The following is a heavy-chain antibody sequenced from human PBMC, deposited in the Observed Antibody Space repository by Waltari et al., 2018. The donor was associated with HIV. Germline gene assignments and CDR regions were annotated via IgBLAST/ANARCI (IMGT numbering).Heavy chain of an antibody. CDR1: GFTSSSSG. D-gene: IGHD3-9*01. Sequence: QVQLVESGGGVVQPGRSLQLSCAASGFTSSSSGIFWVRQAPGKGLEWVALIWYDGTNEYYSDSVKGRFTISRDNSKNLLYLQMSSLRADDTAVYYCARERGGFFDFLIDYWGQGTLVTVSS. CDR3: ARERGGFFDFLIDY. J-gene: IGHJ4*02. CDR2: IWYDGTNE. V-gene: IGHV3-33*01.